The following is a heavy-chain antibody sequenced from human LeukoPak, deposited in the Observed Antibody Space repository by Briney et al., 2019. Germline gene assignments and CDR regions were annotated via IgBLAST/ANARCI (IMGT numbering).Heavy chain of an antibody. D-gene: IGHD3-3*01. V-gene: IGHV1-24*01. CDR2: FDPEDGET. J-gene: IGHJ4*02. CDR1: GYTLTELS. Sequence: ASVKVSCKVSGYTLTELSIHWVRQAPGKGLEWMGGFDPEDGETIYAQKFQGRVTMTEDTSTDTAYMELSSLRSEDTAVYYCASLRVGLNYDFCWGQGTLVTVSS. CDR3: ASLRVGLNYDFC.